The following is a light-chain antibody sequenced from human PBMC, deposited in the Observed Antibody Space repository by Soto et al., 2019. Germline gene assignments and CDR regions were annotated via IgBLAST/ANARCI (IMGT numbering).Light chain of an antibody. J-gene: IGKJ2*01. CDR1: QNIFTY. CDR3: QHSYSSPT. Sequence: DIQMTQSPSSLSASVGDRVTITCRASQNIFTYLNWYQQRPGKAPNLLIYAASNLQSGVPSRFSGCGSGTDFTLTISSLQPEDFATYYCQHSYSSPTFGQGTKLEIK. V-gene: IGKV1-39*01. CDR2: AAS.